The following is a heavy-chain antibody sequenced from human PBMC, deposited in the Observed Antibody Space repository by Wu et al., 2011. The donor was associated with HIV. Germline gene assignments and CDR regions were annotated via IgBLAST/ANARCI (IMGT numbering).Heavy chain of an antibody. J-gene: IGHJ3*02. D-gene: IGHD4/OR15-4a*01. CDR1: GYTFSTYA. CDR2: IMPIFGAT. V-gene: IGHV1-69*14. Sequence: QVHLVQSGTEVKKPGSSVKVSCKTSGYTFSTYAVTWVRQAPGQGLEWMGRIMPIFGATNYAQKFQGRVTITADTSTSTAYMEMSSLTSEDTAVYYCAGDHIGGATAFDIWGQGTMVTVSS. CDR3: AGDHIGGATAFDI.